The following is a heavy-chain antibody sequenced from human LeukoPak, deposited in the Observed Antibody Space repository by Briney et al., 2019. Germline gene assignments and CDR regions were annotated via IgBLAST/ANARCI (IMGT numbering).Heavy chain of an antibody. D-gene: IGHD1-7*01. CDR3: ARDNWNYGSSMDV. V-gene: IGHV4-59*02. CDR2: IYYSGST. J-gene: IGHJ6*02. Sequence: SETLSLTCTVSGGSVSSYYWSWIRQPPGKGLEWIGYIYYSGSTNYNPSLKSRVTISVDTSKNQFSLKLSSVTAADTAVYHCARDNWNYGSSMDVWGQGTTVTVPS. CDR1: GGSVSSYY.